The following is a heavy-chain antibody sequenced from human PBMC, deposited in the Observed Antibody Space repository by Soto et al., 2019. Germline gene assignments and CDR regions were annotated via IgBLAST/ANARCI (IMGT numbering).Heavy chain of an antibody. V-gene: IGHV1-69*01. CDR1: GGTFSNYA. Sequence: QVQLVQSGAEVRKPGSSVTVSCKASGGTFSNYAISWVRQAPGQGLEWMGGIIPIVGTGSYAQKIQGRVTITADDPTTTAYMELSSLSFEDTAVYYCARVVILVPTASTHYYYHMDVWGPGTTVTVSS. D-gene: IGHD2-2*01. J-gene: IGHJ6*02. CDR2: IIPIVGTG. CDR3: ARVVILVPTASTHYYYHMDV.